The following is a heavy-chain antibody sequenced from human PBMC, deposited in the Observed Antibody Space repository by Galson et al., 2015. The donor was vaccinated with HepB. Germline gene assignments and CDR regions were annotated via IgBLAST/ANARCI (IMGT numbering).Heavy chain of an antibody. J-gene: IGHJ4*02. CDR3: ARRATAYNFFDY. CDR1: GFTLSSYS. Sequence: SLRLSCAASGFTLSSYSMNWIRQAPGKGLEWVSYISSSSSTIYYADSVKGRFTISRDNAKNSLYLQMNSLRDEDTAVYYCARRATAYNFFDYGGQGTLVTVSS. D-gene: IGHD5-24*01. CDR2: ISSSSSTI. V-gene: IGHV3-48*02.